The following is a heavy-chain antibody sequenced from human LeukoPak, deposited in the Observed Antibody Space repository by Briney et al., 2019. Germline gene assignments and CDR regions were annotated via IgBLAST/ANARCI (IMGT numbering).Heavy chain of an antibody. Sequence: PGGSLRLSCAASGFTFSSYAMHWVRQAPGKGLEWVAVISYDGSNKYYADSVKGRFTISRDNSKNTLYLQMNSLRAEDTAVYYCARGGQWLPHPPYYYYGMDVWGQGTTVTVSS. CDR3: ARGGQWLPHPPYYYYGMDV. CDR1: GFTFSSYA. D-gene: IGHD6-19*01. J-gene: IGHJ6*02. V-gene: IGHV3-30-3*01. CDR2: ISYDGSNK.